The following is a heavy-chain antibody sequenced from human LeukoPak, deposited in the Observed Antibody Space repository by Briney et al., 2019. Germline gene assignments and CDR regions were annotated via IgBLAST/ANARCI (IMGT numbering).Heavy chain of an antibody. J-gene: IGHJ6*02. CDR1: GFTVSSNY. Sequence: PGGSLRLSCAASGFTVSSNYMSWVRQAPGKGLEWVSVIYSGGSTYYADSVKGRFTISRGNSKNTLYLQMNSLRAEDTAVYYCARGYSGYDVYGMDVWGQGTTVTVSS. CDR2: IYSGGST. CDR3: ARGYSGYDVYGMDV. D-gene: IGHD5-12*01. V-gene: IGHV3-66*01.